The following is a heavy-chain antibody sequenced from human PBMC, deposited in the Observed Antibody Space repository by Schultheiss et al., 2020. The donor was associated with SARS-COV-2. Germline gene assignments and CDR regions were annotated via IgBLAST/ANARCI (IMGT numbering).Heavy chain of an antibody. CDR2: IYQSGST. Sequence: SETLSLTCTVSGGSISSSSYYWGWIRQPPGKGLEWIGFIYQSGSTNYNPSLKSRVTMSVDTSKNQFSLKLSSVTAADTAVYYCARLGGEDSGNGYCSSTSCYGGYFQHWGQGTLVTVSS. CDR3: ARLGGEDSGNGYCSSTSCYGGYFQH. V-gene: IGHV4-39*07. CDR1: GGSISSSSYY. D-gene: IGHD2-2*01. J-gene: IGHJ1*01.